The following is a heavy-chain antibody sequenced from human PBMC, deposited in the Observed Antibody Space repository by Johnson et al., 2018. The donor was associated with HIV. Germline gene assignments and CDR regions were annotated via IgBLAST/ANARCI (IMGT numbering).Heavy chain of an antibody. CDR1: GFTFSIYW. D-gene: IGHD2-21*01. J-gene: IGHJ3*02. CDR3: ASSQGSGEGAFDI. CDR2: IRQDGSEK. Sequence: VQLVESGGGLVQPGGSLRLSCAASGFTFSIYWMTWVRQAPGKGLEWVASIRQDGSEKYFVDSVKGLFTISRDNAKNSLYLQMNSLRVEDTAVYYCASSQGSGEGAFDIWGQGTMVTVSS. V-gene: IGHV3-7*02.